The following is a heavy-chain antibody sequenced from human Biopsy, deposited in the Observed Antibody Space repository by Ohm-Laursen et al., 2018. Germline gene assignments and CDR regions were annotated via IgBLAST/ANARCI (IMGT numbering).Heavy chain of an antibody. V-gene: IGHV4-31*03. D-gene: IGHD3-10*01. Sequence: SDTLSLTCTVSGVSINGGRYYWNWIRHHPGKGLEWIGNIFYSANTYYNPSLKSRVTISVDTSKNQFSLKLSSVTAADTAVYYCARGTNYYGSGRNRHWFDPWGQGTLVTVSS. J-gene: IGHJ5*02. CDR2: IFYSANT. CDR3: ARGTNYYGSGRNRHWFDP. CDR1: GVSINGGRYY.